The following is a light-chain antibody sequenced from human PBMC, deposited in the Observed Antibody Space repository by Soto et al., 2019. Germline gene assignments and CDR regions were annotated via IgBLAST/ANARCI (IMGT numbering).Light chain of an antibody. V-gene: IGKV3-20*01. CDR2: GAS. Sequence: ESVSTQSPGTLSLSPGERATLSCRASQSVSSNSLAWYQQKPGQAPRLLIYGASSRATGTPDRFSGSGSGTDFTLTISRLEPEDFAVYSCQQFGGSPPSWTFGQGTKVEI. J-gene: IGKJ1*01. CDR3: QQFGGSPPSWT. CDR1: QSVSSNS.